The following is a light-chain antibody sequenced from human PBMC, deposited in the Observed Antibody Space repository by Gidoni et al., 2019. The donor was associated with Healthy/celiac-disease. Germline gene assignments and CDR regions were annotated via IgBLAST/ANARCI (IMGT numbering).Light chain of an antibody. CDR3: QAWDSSFVV. Sequence: SYALTQPPSPSVPSGQTASITCSGDKLGDKYACWYQQKPGQSPVLVIYQDSKRPSGIPERFSGSNSGNTATLTISGTQAMDEADYYCQAWDSSFVVFGGGTKLTVL. J-gene: IGLJ2*01. V-gene: IGLV3-1*01. CDR2: QDS. CDR1: KLGDKY.